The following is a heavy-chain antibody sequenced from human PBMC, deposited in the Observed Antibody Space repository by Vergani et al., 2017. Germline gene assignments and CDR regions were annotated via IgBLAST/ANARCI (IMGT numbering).Heavy chain of an antibody. D-gene: IGHD3-3*01. Sequence: QVQLVQSGAEVKKPGSSVKVSCKASGGTFSSYAISWVRQAPGQGLEWMGRIIPILGTAKYAQKFQGRVTITADEATITAYMELSSLRSEDTAVYYCARYTGESYDLWSGGPNWFDPWGQGTLVTVSS. V-gene: IGHV1-69*11. CDR3: ARYTGESYDLWSGGPNWFDP. J-gene: IGHJ5*02. CDR2: IIPILGTA. CDR1: GGTFSSYA.